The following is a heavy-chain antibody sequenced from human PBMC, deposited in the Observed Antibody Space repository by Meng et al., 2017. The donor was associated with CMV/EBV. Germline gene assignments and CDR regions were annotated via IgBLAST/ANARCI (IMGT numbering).Heavy chain of an antibody. CDR1: GFSLSTSGVG. V-gene: IGHV2-5*01. D-gene: IGHD3-3*01. J-gene: IGHJ4*02. CDR3: AHRPPPPTIFGVVRSPNNYFDY. Sequence: SGPTLVKPTQTLTLTCTFSGFSLSTSGVGVGWIRQPPGKALEWLALIYWNDDKRYSPSLKSRLTITKDTSKNQVVLTMTNMDPVDTATYYYAHRPPPPTIFGVVRSPNNYFDYWGQGTLVTVSS. CDR2: IYWNDDK.